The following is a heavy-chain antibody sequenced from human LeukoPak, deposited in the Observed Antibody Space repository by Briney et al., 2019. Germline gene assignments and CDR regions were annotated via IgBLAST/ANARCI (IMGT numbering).Heavy chain of an antibody. CDR2: LHRVGSRR. J-gene: IGHJ3*02. D-gene: IGHD1-7*01. Sequence: GGSLRLSCVASGFSFSSHWMHWVRQAPGEGLVWVSCLHRVGSRRTYAPSVRGRFTISRDNAKNTLYLEMNSLRAEDTAVYYCATGNYYAFDIWGQGTMVTVSS. V-gene: IGHV3-74*03. CDR3: ATGNYYAFDI. CDR1: GFSFSSHW.